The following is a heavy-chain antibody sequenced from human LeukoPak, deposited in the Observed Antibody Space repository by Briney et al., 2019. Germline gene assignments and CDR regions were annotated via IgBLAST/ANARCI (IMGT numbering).Heavy chain of an antibody. J-gene: IGHJ4*02. V-gene: IGHV3-23*01. CDR3: ARRSIAARNFDY. D-gene: IGHD6-6*01. CDR1: GFTFSSYA. CDR2: ISGSGGST. Sequence: PGGSLRLSCAASGFTFSSYAMSWVRQAPGKGLEWVSAISGSGGSTYYADSVKGRFTISRDNSKNTLYLQMNSLRAEDTAVYYCARRSIAARNFDYWGQGTLVTVSS.